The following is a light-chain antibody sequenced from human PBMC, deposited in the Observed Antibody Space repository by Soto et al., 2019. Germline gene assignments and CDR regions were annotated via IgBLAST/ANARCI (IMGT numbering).Light chain of an antibody. CDR3: QQYYSTPRT. Sequence: DIVMTQSPDSLAVSLGERATINCKSSQSVLYSSNNKNYLAWYQQKPGQPPKLLIYWASTRESGVPDRFSGSGSGTDFTLTISSLQAEDVAVCYCQQYYSTPRTLGQGTKVEIK. J-gene: IGKJ1*01. CDR2: WAS. CDR1: QSVLYSSNNKNY. V-gene: IGKV4-1*01.